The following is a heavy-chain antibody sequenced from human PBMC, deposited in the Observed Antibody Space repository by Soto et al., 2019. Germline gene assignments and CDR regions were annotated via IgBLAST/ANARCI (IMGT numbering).Heavy chain of an antibody. CDR2: IYYSGST. J-gene: IGHJ6*03. V-gene: IGHV4-31*03. Sequence: QVQLQESGPGLVKPSQTLSLTCTVSGGSISSGGYYWSWIRQHPGKGLEWIGYIYYSGSTYYNPSLMSRVTISVDTSKNQFSLKLSSVAAADTAVYYCARLRSDIVVVPAAIGYYYMDVWGKGTTVTVSS. CDR1: GGSISSGGYY. D-gene: IGHD2-2*01. CDR3: ARLRSDIVVVPAAIGYYYMDV.